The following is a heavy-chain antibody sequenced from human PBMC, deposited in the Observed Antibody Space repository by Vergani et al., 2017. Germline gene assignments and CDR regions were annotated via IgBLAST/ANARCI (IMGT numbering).Heavy chain of an antibody. CDR3: AFAESSNSCINSVCITPETGSWFDP. CDR2: ITPFNGNT. J-gene: IGHJ5*02. D-gene: IGHD2-2*01. CDR1: GYTFTYRY. V-gene: IGHV1-45*02. Sequence: QMQLVQSGAEVKKTGSSVKVSCKASGYTFTYRYLHWVRQAPGQALEWMGWITPFNGNTNYAQKFQDRVTITRDRSMSTAYMELCSLRSEDTAMYYCAFAESSNSCINSVCITPETGSWFDPWDQGTLVTVSS.